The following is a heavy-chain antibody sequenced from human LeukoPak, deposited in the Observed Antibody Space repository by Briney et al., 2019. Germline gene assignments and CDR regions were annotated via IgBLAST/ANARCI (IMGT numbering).Heavy chain of an antibody. CDR2: ISAYNGNT. J-gene: IGHJ4*02. V-gene: IGHV1-18*01. Sequence: ASVKVSCKASGYTFTSYGISWVRQAPGQGLEWMGWISAYNGNTNYAQKLQGRVTMTADTSTSTAYMELRSLRSDDTAVYYCARGQRISMVTPLDYWGQGTLVTVSS. D-gene: IGHD5-18*01. CDR3: ARGQRISMVTPLDY. CDR1: GYTFTSYG.